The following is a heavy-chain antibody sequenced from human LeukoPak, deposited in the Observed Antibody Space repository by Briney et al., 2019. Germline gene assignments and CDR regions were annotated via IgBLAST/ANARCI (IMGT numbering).Heavy chain of an antibody. V-gene: IGHV1-2*02. Sequence: ASVKVSCKASGYTFTGYYIHWVRQAPGQGLEWMGWINPHSGDTNYAQKFQGRVTMTRDTSISTAYMELSSLRSDDTAVYYCAIITVIKSPFDYCGQGTLVTVSS. CDR1: GYTFTGYY. CDR2: INPHSGDT. CDR3: AIITVIKSPFDY. D-gene: IGHD2-21*01. J-gene: IGHJ4*02.